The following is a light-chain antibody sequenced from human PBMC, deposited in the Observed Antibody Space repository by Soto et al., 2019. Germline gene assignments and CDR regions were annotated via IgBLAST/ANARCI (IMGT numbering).Light chain of an antibody. V-gene: IGLV2-8*01. Sequence: QPALTQPPSASGSPGQSVTISCTGTSSDVGGYNYVSWYQQHPGKAPKLMIYEVSKRPSGVPDRFSGSKSGNTASLTVSGLQAEDEADYYCSSYAGSNNVVFGGGTQLTVL. CDR2: EVS. CDR1: SSDVGGYNY. CDR3: SSYAGSNNVV. J-gene: IGLJ2*01.